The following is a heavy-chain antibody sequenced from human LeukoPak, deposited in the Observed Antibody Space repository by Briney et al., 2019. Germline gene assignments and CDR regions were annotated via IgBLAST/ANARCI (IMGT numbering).Heavy chain of an antibody. J-gene: IGHJ4*02. D-gene: IGHD1-26*01. CDR1: GFTFSSYE. Sequence: GGSLRLSCAASGFTFSSYEMNWVRQAPGKGLEWVSVIYSGGSTYYADSVKGRFTISRDNAKNTLYLQMNSLRAEDTAVYYCTRDPAKWELPIDHWGQGTLVTVSS. V-gene: IGHV3-66*01. CDR3: TRDPAKWELPIDH. CDR2: IYSGGST.